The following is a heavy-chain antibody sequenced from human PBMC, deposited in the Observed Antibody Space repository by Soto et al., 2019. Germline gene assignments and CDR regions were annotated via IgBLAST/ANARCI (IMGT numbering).Heavy chain of an antibody. V-gene: IGHV4-31*03. Sequence: PSETLSLTCTVSGGYISSGGYYWSWIRQHPGKGLEWIGYIYYSGSTYYNRSLKSRVTISVYTSKNQFSLKLSSVIAADTAVYYCAKGFSITGTTRFHFDYLGQGAMVTVSS. CDR2: IYYSGST. J-gene: IGHJ4*02. D-gene: IGHD1-7*01. CDR3: AKGFSITGTTRFHFDY. CDR1: GGYISSGGYY.